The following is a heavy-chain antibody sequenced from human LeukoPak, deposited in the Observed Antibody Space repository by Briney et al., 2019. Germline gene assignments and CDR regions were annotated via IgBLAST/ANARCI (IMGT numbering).Heavy chain of an antibody. CDR1: GFSFSTQR. V-gene: IGHV3-74*01. D-gene: IGHD3-10*01. Sequence: GGSLRLSCAASGFSFSTQRMHWVRQAPGKGLVWVSYINIDERITCYADSVKGRFTISRDNAKNTLYLQMNSLRAEDTAIDCCFREGGDWGQGTLVTVSS. CDR2: INIDERIT. CDR3: FREGGD. J-gene: IGHJ4*02.